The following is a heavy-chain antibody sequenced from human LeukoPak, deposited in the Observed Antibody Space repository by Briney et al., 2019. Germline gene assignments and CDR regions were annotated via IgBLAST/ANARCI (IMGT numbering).Heavy chain of an antibody. CDR2: FDPEDGET. D-gene: IGHD3-9*01. CDR3: ATRRSYDILTGYYYSNGFDP. CDR1: GYTLTELS. Sequence: GASVKVSCKVSGYTLTELSMHWVRQAPGKGLEWMGGFDPEDGETIYAQKFQGRVTMTEDTSTDTAYMELSSLRSEDTAVYYCATRRSYDILTGYYYSNGFDPWGQGALVTVSS. V-gene: IGHV1-24*01. J-gene: IGHJ5*02.